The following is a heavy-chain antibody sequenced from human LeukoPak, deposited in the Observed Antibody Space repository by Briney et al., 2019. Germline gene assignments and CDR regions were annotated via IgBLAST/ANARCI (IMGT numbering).Heavy chain of an antibody. CDR3: ARGCSSGWGLFDY. CDR2: INPSGGST. J-gene: IGHJ4*02. D-gene: IGHD6-25*01. CDR1: GYTFTSCY. V-gene: IGHV1-46*01. Sequence: ASVKVSCKASGYTFTSCYIHWVRQAPGQGLVWMGIINPSGGSTSCAQKFQGRVTMTRDTSTSTVYMGLSSLGSEDTAVYYCARGCSSGWGLFDYWGQGTLVTVSS.